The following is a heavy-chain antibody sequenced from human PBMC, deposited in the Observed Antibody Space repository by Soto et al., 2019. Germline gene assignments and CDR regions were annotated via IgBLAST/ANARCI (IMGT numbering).Heavy chain of an antibody. J-gene: IGHJ3*02. Sequence: ASVKVSCKVSGYTLTELSMHWVRQAPGKGLEWMGGFDPEDGETIYAQKFQGRVTMTEDTSTDTAYMELSSLRSEDTAVYYCATLVGAAGTRDAFDIWGQGTMVTVSS. CDR1: GYTLTELS. CDR2: FDPEDGET. D-gene: IGHD6-13*01. CDR3: ATLVGAAGTRDAFDI. V-gene: IGHV1-24*01.